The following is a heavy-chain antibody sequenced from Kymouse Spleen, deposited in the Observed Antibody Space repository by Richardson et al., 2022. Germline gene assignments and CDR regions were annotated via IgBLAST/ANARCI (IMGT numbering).Heavy chain of an antibody. V-gene: IGHV4-4*02. D-gene: IGHD6-6*01. Sequence: QVQLQESGPGLVKPSGTLSLTCAVSGGSISSSNWWSWVRQPPGKGLEWIGEIYHSGSTNYNPSLKSRVTISVDKSKNQFSLKLSSVTAADTAVYYCARNSGRARPYYYYYGMDVWGQGTTVTVSS. CDR1: GGSISSSNW. CDR3: ARNSGRARPYYYYYGMDV. CDR2: IYHSGST. J-gene: IGHJ6*02.